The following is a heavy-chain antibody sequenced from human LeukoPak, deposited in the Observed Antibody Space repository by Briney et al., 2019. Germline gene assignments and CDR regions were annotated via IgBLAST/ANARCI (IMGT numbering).Heavy chain of an antibody. CDR3: ARAGSGYYWGWFDP. J-gene: IGHJ5*02. CDR2: MNPNSGNT. Sequence: ASVKVSCKASGYTFTSYDINWVRQATGQGLEWMGWMNPNSGNTGYAQKFQGRVTITRNTSISTTYMELSSLRSEDTAVYYCARAGSGYYWGWFDPWGQGALVTVSS. CDR1: GYTFTSYD. D-gene: IGHD5-12*01. V-gene: IGHV1-8*03.